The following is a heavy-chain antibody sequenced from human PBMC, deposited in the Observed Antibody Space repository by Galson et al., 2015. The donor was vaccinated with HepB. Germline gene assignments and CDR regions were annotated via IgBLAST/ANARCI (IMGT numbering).Heavy chain of an antibody. Sequence: PALVKPTQTLTLTCTFSGFSLSTSGMCVGWIRQPPGKALEWLALIDWDDDKYYSTSLKTRLTISKDTSKNQVVLTMTNMDPVDTATYYCARSPRRTTVTTDINWFDPWGQGTL. CDR1: GFSLSTSGMC. CDR3: ARSPRRTTVTTDINWFDP. J-gene: IGHJ5*02. D-gene: IGHD4-17*01. V-gene: IGHV2-70*01. CDR2: IDWDDDK.